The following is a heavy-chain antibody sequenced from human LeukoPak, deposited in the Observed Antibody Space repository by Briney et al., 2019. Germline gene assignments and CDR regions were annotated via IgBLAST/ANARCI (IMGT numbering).Heavy chain of an antibody. CDR2: INCNGGST. CDR1: GFTFGDYG. CDR3: ARDPYSGTYGDTYYYYMDV. V-gene: IGHV3-20*04. Sequence: GGSLRLSCAASGFTFGDYGMSGVRQAPGKGLELGSGINCNGGSTGYADSVKGRFTISRDKSKNSLYLQMNSLRAEDTAVYYCARDPYSGTYGDTYYYYMDVWGKGTTVTISS. J-gene: IGHJ6*03. D-gene: IGHD1-26*01.